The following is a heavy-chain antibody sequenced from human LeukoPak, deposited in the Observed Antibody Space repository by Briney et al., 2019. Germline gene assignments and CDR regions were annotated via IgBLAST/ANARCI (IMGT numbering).Heavy chain of an antibody. D-gene: IGHD4-17*01. J-gene: IGHJ4*02. CDR2: IVSNGDST. CDR1: GFTFSRYG. Sequence: GGSLRLSCSASGFTFSRYGMHWVRQAPGKGLEYVSAIVSNGDSTYYADAVEGRFTISRDKSKNTLFLQMNSLRAEDTAVYYCAKSYGDYLGYFDSWGQGTLVTVSS. CDR3: AKSYGDYLGYFDS. V-gene: IGHV3-64*04.